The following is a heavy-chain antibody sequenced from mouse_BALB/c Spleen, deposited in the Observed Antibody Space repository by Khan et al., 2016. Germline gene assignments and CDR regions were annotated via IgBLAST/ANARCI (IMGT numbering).Heavy chain of an antibody. CDR2: ISYSGST. Sequence: EVQLQESGPSLVKPSQTLSLTCSVTGDSITSGFWNWIRKFPGNKLEYMGYISYSGSTYYNPSLKSRISITRDTSKNQYYLQLNSVTTEDTDTYYCPRIYYNIAYAMDYWGQGTSVNVSS. CDR1: GDSITSGF. J-gene: IGHJ4*01. CDR3: PRIYYNIAYAMDY. V-gene: IGHV3-8*02. D-gene: IGHD1-1*01.